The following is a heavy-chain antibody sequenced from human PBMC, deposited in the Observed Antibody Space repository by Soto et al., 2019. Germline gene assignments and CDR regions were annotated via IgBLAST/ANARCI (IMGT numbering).Heavy chain of an antibody. D-gene: IGHD6-13*01. Sequence: EVQLLESGGGFVQPGGSLRLSCAASGFTFTKYAVSWVRQAPGKGLEWVSTIGGGSGSTSYADSVKGRFSISRENSKNTLYLQMSSLRAEDTALHYCATRMYSTSWYYFVSWGPGTLVTVSS. J-gene: IGHJ4*02. V-gene: IGHV3-23*01. CDR2: IGGGSGST. CDR1: GFTFTKYA. CDR3: ATRMYSTSWYYFVS.